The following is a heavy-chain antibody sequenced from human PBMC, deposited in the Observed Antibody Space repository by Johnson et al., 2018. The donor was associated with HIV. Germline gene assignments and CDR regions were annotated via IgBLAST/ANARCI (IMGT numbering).Heavy chain of an antibody. CDR2: IRSKAYGGTT. CDR3: TRAPFSSGYYCDAFDI. J-gene: IGHJ3*02. V-gene: IGHV3-49*03. CDR1: GFTFGDYT. D-gene: IGHD3-22*01. Sequence: VQLVESGGGLVQPGRSLRLSCTASGFTFGDYTMSWFRQAPGKGLEWLGFIRSKAYGGTTEYAASVKGRFTISRDDFKSIAYLHMNSLKTEDAAVYYCTRAPFSSGYYCDAFDIWGQGTMVTVSS.